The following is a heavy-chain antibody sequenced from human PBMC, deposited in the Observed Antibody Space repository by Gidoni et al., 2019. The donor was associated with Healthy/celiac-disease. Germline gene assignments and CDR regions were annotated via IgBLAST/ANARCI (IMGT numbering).Heavy chain of an antibody. CDR3: ARGYSYGYALDY. J-gene: IGHJ4*02. Sequence: QVQLVQSGAEVKKPRASVQVSCQASGYPFTIYGISWVRQAPGQGLEWMGGISAYNGNTNYAQKLQGRVTMTTDPSTSTAYMELRSLRSDDTAVYYCARGYSYGYALDYWGQGTLVTVSS. D-gene: IGHD5-18*01. V-gene: IGHV1-18*01. CDR2: ISAYNGNT. CDR1: GYPFTIYG.